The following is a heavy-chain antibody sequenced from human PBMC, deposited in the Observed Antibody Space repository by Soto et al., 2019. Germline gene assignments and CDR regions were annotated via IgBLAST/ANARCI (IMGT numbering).Heavy chain of an antibody. CDR1: GGTFGNSA. V-gene: IGHV1-69*12. CDR2: ITPIFPTP. J-gene: IGHJ6*02. CDR3: ARDKDRQQLGGNYYYGIDV. Sequence: QVQLVQSGAEVKKPGSSVTVSCKASGGTFGNSAISWVRQAPGQGLEWMGGITPIFPTPDYAQKFQGRVTMTADESTSTAYMELTSLRSEDTAVYYCARDKDRQQLGGNYYYGIDVWGQGTTVTVSS. D-gene: IGHD3-3*02.